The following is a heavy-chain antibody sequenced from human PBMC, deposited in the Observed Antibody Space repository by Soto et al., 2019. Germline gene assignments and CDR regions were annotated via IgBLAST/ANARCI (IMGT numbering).Heavy chain of an antibody. CDR3: ARPRYDSTGTPFDH. CDR2: INTDGGST. V-gene: IGHV3-74*01. D-gene: IGHD3-22*01. J-gene: IGHJ4*02. CDR1: GFTFSSYW. Sequence: PGGFLRLSCAVSGFTFSSYWLHWVRQAPGKGLVWVSGINTDGGSTDYADSVKGRFIISRDNAKNTLYLQMNSLRAEDTAVYYCARPRYDSTGTPFDHWGLGTLVTVSS.